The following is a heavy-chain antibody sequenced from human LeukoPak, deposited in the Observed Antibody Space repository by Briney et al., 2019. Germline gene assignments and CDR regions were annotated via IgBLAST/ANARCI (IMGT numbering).Heavy chain of an antibody. CDR3: ARAGGSEGLDY. CDR1: GGSFSGYY. J-gene: IGHJ4*02. CDR2: INHSGST. Sequence: SETLSLTCAVYGGSFSGYYWSWIRQPPGKGLEWIGEINHSGSTNYNPSLKSRVTISVDTSKNQFPLKLSSVTAADTAVYYCARAGGSEGLDYWGQGTLVTVSS. V-gene: IGHV4-34*01. D-gene: IGHD1-26*01.